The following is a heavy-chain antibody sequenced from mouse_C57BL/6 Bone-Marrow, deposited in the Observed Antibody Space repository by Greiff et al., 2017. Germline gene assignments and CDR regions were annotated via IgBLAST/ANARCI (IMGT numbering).Heavy chain of an antibody. CDR3: ARHVHYYYGSTWYFDV. CDR2: ISSGGRYT. CDR1: GFTFSSYG. V-gene: IGHV5-6*01. J-gene: IGHJ1*03. Sequence: EVKLVESGGDLVKPGGSLKLSCAASGFTFSSYGMSWVRQTPDKRLEWVATISSGGRYTYYPDSVKGRFTISRDNAKNTLYLQMSSLQSEDTAMYYCARHVHYYYGSTWYFDVWGTGTTVTVSS. D-gene: IGHD1-1*01.